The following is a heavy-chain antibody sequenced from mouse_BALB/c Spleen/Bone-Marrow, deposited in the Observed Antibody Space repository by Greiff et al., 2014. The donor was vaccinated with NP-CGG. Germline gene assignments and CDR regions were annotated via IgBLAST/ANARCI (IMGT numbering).Heavy chain of an antibody. J-gene: IGHJ4*01. Sequence: VQLQQSGAELMKPGASVKISCKATGYTFSSYWIEWVKQRPGHGLEWIGEILPGSGSTNYNEKFKGKATFTADTSSNTAYMQLSRLTSEYSAVYYFARGYAMDYWGQGTSVTVSS. V-gene: IGHV1-9*01. CDR2: ILPGSGST. CDR3: ARGYAMDY. CDR1: GYTFSSYW.